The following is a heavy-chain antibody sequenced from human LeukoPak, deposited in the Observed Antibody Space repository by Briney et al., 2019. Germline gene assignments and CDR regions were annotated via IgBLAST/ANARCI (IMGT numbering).Heavy chain of an antibody. Sequence: SETLSLTCTVSGGSISSSSYYWGWIRQPPGKGLEWIGSIYYSGSTYYNPSLKSRVTISVDTSKNQFSLKLSSVTAADTAVYYCARDYCSSTSCRTDYWGQGTLVTVSS. CDR2: IYYSGST. V-gene: IGHV4-39*02. CDR3: ARDYCSSTSCRTDY. J-gene: IGHJ4*02. CDR1: GGSISSSSYY. D-gene: IGHD2-2*01.